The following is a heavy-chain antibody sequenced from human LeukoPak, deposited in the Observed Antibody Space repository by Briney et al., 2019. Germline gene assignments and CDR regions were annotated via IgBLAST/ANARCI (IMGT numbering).Heavy chain of an antibody. D-gene: IGHD6-13*01. CDR1: GFTFSSYA. V-gene: IGHV3-23*01. CDR3: AKDSGYSSSLGFY. Sequence: PGGSLRLSCAASGFTFSSYAVSWVRQAPGKGLEWVSAIIGSGGSTYYADSVKGRFTISRDNSKNTLYLQMNSLRAEDTAVYYCAKDSGYSSSLGFYWGQGTVVTVSS. CDR2: IIGSGGST. J-gene: IGHJ4*02.